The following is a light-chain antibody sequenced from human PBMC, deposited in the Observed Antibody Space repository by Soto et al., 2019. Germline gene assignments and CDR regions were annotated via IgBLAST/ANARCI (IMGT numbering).Light chain of an antibody. CDR1: SGSVSTNYY. J-gene: IGLJ3*02. Sequence: QTVVTQEPSFSVSPGGTVTLTCGLSSGSVSTNYYPSWYQQTPGQAPRTLMHSSNTRSSGVPDRFSCSILGNKAALTITGAQAEDEADYYCALYLGSGIWVFGGGTQLTVL. CDR2: SSN. CDR3: ALYLGSGIWV. V-gene: IGLV8-61*01.